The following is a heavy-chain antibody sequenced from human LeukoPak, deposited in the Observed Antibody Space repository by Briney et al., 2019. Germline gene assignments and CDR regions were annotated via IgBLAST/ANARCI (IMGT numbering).Heavy chain of an antibody. CDR3: AKARGYSSGWIYFDY. CDR2: ISGSGGST. J-gene: IGHJ4*02. Sequence: GGSLRLSCAASGFTFSSYSMNWVRQAPGKGLEWVSAISGSGGSTYYANSVKGRFTISRDNSKNTLYLQMNSLRAEDTAVYYCAKARGYSSGWIYFDYWGQGILVTVSS. D-gene: IGHD6-19*01. V-gene: IGHV3-23*01. CDR1: GFTFSSYS.